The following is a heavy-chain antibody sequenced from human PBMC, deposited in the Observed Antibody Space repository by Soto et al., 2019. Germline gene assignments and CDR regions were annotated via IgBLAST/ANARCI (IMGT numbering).Heavy chain of an antibody. D-gene: IGHD4-17*01. V-gene: IGHV3-23*01. CDR1: GFTFSSYA. CDR2: ISGSGGST. CDR3: AKDRVGVDYGDYATGDFDP. J-gene: IGHJ5*02. Sequence: GGSLRLSCAASGFTFSSYAMSWVRQAPGKGLDWVSAISGSGGSTYYADSVKGRFTISRDNSKNTLYLQMNSLRAEDTAVYYCAKDRVGVDYGDYATGDFDPWGQGTLVTVSS.